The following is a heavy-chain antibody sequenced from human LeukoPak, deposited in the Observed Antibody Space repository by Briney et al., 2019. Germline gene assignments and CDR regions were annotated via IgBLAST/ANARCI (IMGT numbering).Heavy chain of an antibody. V-gene: IGHV3-30*18. CDR3: AKRGTVTRLFDY. CDR1: GFTFSSYG. D-gene: IGHD4-17*01. CDR2: ISYDGSNK. J-gene: IGHJ4*02. Sequence: GGSLRLSCAASGFTFSSYGMHWVRQAPGKGLEWVAVISYDGSNKYYADSVKGRFTISRDNSKNTLYLQMNSLGAEDTAVYYCAKRGTVTRLFDYWGQGTLVTVSS.